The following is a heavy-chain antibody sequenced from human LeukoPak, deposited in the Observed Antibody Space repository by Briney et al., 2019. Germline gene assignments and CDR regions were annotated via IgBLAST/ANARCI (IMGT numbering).Heavy chain of an antibody. V-gene: IGHV1-2*02. CDR1: GYAFTGYY. CDR2: INPNSGGT. D-gene: IGHD2-2*01. CDR3: ARSGVVPAAIGDY. J-gene: IGHJ4*02. Sequence: GASVKVSCKASGYAFTGYYMHWVRQAPGQGLEWMGWINPNSGGTNYAQKFQGRVTMTRDTSISTAYMELSRLRSDDTAVYYCARSGVVPAAIGDYWGQGTLVTVSS.